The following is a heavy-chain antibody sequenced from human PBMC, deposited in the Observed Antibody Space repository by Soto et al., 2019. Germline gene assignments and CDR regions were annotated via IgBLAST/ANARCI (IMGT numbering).Heavy chain of an antibody. J-gene: IGHJ5*02. CDR2: ISFDVGNQ. CDR3: AKDSSVTAAGIGGWFDP. V-gene: IGHV3-30*18. D-gene: IGHD3-16*01. CDR1: GFDFNTYG. Sequence: QVQLVESGGGVVQPGRSLRLSCAASGFDFNTYGLHWVRQAPGKGLEWVAAISFDVGNQYNADSVKGRFTISRDKSNRTVYLQMNSLGAEDTATYFCAKDSSVTAAGIGGWFDPWGPGTLVIVSS.